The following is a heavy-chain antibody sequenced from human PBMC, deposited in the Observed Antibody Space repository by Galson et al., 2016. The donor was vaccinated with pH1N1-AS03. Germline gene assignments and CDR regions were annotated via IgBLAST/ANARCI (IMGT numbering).Heavy chain of an antibody. V-gene: IGHV3-64*01. CDR1: GFAFSSYA. CDR3: ARGPVSYSNYWFPPPDY. Sequence: SLRLSCAAAGFAFSSYAMYWVRQTPGKGLEYVSAISGNGVSTYYANSVKGRFTISRDNSKNTLYLQKGSLRAEDMAVYYCARGPVSYSNYWFPPPDYWGQGTLVTVSS. D-gene: IGHD6-13*01. CDR2: ISGNGVST. J-gene: IGHJ4*02.